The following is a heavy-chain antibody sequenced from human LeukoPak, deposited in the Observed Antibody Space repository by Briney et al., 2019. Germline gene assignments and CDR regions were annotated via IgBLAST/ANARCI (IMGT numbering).Heavy chain of an antibody. J-gene: IGHJ4*02. Sequence: GRALRLSCAAPGFTFSNYGMHWVRQAPGKGLEWVAVIWFDGSHKYYADSVKGRFTISRDNAKNSLDLQMRSLRPQDTAVYFCVRGDWYFDYWGQGILVTVSP. CDR2: IWFDGSHK. CDR3: VRGDWYFDY. V-gene: IGHV3-33*08. D-gene: IGHD2-21*01. CDR1: GFTFSNYG.